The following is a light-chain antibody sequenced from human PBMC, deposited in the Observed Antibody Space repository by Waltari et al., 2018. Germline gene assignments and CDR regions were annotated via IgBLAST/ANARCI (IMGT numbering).Light chain of an antibody. CDR2: DAS. Sequence: EIVLTLSPDILSFSPGERATLSCRASQSVGTYLAWYQQRPGQSPRLLIYDASYRATGIPARFSGSGSETDFTLTISSLQPEDFAVYYCQQRRNWPLTFGGGTRVQI. V-gene: IGKV3-11*01. CDR3: QQRRNWPLT. CDR1: QSVGTY. J-gene: IGKJ4*01.